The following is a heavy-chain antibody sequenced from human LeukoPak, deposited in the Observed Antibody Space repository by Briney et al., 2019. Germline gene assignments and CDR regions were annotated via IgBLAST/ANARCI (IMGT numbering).Heavy chain of an antibody. CDR1: GFTFSSDS. J-gene: IGHJ4*01. V-gene: IGHV3-21*01. CDR2: ISSSSSYI. D-gene: IGHD6-6*01. Sequence: GGSLRLSCAGSGFTFSSDSRKWVGQAPGKGREGGSSISSSSSYIDYADSVKGRFTISRDNAKNSLYLQMNSLRAEDTAVYYCARGSSSDYWGHGTLVTVSP. CDR3: ARGSSSDY.